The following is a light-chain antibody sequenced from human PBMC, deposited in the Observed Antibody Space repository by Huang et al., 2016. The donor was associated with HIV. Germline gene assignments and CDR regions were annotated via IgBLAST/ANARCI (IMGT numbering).Light chain of an antibody. CDR1: QNINTC. J-gene: IGKJ2*01. CDR3: QQYNTYLYT. V-gene: IGKV1-5*03. CDR2: RAS. Sequence: DIQMTQSPSTLSASVGDRVTITCRASQNINTCLAWYQQKPGKAPDLLIYRASSLQVGVPSRFTGSGSGTEFTLTITSLQPDDLGTYYCQQYNTYLYTLGQGTKLEI.